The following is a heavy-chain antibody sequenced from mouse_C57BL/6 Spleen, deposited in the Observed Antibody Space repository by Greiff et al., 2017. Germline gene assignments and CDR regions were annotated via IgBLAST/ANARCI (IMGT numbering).Heavy chain of an antibody. J-gene: IGHJ2*01. Sequence: QVQLQQPGAELVMPGASVKLSCKASGYTFTSYWMHWVKQRPGQGLEWIGEIDPSDSYTDYNQKFKGKSTVTVDKSSSTAYMQLSSLTSEDSAVYYCARRPYFDYWGQGTTLTVSS. V-gene: IGHV1-69*01. CDR3: ARRPYFDY. CDR1: GYTFTSYW. CDR2: IDPSDSYT.